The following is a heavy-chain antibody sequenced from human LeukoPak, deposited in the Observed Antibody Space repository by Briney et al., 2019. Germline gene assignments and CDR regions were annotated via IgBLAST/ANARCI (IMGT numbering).Heavy chain of an antibody. J-gene: IGHJ3*02. CDR1: GFTFSSYG. Sequence: GGSLRLSCAASGFTFSSYGMHWVRQAPGKGLEWVAVIWYDGSNKYYADSVEGRFTISRDNSKNTLYLQMNSLRAEDTAVYYCARTTYYDYVWGSYPNDAFDIWGQGTMVTVSS. V-gene: IGHV3-30*19. CDR2: IWYDGSNK. D-gene: IGHD3-16*02. CDR3: ARTTYYDYVWGSYPNDAFDI.